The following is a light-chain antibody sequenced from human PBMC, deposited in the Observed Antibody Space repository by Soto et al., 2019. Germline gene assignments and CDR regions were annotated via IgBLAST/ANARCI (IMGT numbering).Light chain of an antibody. Sequence: QSALTQPASVSGSPGQSITFPCTGTSSDIGKSKYVSWFQQLPGEAPRLIIYEVNSRPSGISDRFSGSKSGNSASLTISGLQPEEESTYYCASQRSPNRWIFGGGTK. V-gene: IGLV2-14*01. CDR2: EVN. CDR3: ASQRSPNRWI. J-gene: IGLJ2*01. CDR1: SSDIGKSKY.